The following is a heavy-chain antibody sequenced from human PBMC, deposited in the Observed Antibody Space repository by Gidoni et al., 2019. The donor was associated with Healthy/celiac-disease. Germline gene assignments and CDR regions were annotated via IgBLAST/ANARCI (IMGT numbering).Heavy chain of an antibody. CDR2: ISGSGGST. J-gene: IGHJ4*02. CDR1: GVTLSSYA. Sequence: EVQLLESGGGLEQPGGSLRLSCAASGVTLSSYAMSWVRQAPGKGLEWFSAISGSGGSTSYADSVKGRFTISRDNSTNTLYLQMNSLRAEDTAVYYCAKEEETAVATDFDYWGQGTLVTVSS. V-gene: IGHV3-23*01. CDR3: AKEEETAVATDFDY.